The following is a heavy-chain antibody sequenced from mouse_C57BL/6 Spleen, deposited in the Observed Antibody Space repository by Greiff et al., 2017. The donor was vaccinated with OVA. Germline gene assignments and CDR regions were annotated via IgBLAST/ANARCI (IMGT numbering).Heavy chain of an antibody. D-gene: IGHD2-5*01. CDR1: GYTFTDYN. Sequence: VQLQQSGPELVKPGASVKMSCKASGYTFTDYNMHWVKQSHGKSLEWIGYINPNNGGTSYNQKFKGKATLTVNKSSSTAYMELRSLTSEDSAVYYCASYSNYAKSLDYWGQGTTLTVSS. CDR3: ASYSNYAKSLDY. J-gene: IGHJ2*01. V-gene: IGHV1-22*01. CDR2: INPNNGGT.